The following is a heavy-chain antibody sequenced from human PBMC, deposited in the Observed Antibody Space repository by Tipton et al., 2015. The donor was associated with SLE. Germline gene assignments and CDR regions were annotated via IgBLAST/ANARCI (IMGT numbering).Heavy chain of an antibody. D-gene: IGHD1-26*01. J-gene: IGHJ5*02. V-gene: IGHV4-39*07. Sequence: TLSLTCTVSGGSISSSTYYWGWIRQPPGKGLEWIGSIYYSGSTYYNPSLKSRVTISVDTSKNQFSLKLSSVTPEDTAVYYCARGWGGSLHWFDPWGQGTLVTVSS. CDR3: ARGWGGSLHWFDP. CDR2: IYYSGST. CDR1: GGSISSSTYY.